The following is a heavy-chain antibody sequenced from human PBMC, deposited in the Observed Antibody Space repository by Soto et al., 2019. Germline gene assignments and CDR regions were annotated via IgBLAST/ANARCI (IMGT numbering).Heavy chain of an antibody. D-gene: IGHD1-26*01. CDR1: GFIFDDYG. V-gene: IGHV3-20*04. J-gene: IGHJ4*02. CDR2: VNWNGGST. Sequence: EVQLVESGGGVLRPGGSLRLSCAASGFIFDDYGMSWSRQAPGTVLEWVSGVNWNGGSTGYADSVKGRFNISSDNAKNFLFLQMNRLRVEDTALYYCVRGASLNFDYWGQGTLVTVSS. CDR3: VRGASLNFDY.